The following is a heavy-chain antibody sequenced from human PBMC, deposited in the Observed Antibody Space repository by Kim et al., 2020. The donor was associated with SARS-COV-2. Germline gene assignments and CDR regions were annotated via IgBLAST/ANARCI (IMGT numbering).Heavy chain of an antibody. V-gene: IGHV3-23*01. D-gene: IGHD6-19*01. J-gene: IGHJ4*02. CDR1: GFSFSNNA. CDR3: AKDRGWSGWSVCDH. Sequence: GGSLRLSCAASGFSFSNNAMSWVRQAPGRGLEWVSPIRASAETTYYADSVNGRFTISSDRSKHTLYLQLNSLRDDGTAVYYCAKDRGWSGWSVCDHWGQGTLVTVSS. CDR2: IRASAETT.